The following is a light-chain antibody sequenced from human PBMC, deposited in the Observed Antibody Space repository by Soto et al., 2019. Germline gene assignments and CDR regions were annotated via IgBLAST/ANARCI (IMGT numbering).Light chain of an antibody. CDR3: QQSYSPLLT. CDR1: QNIASY. Sequence: DIQMTQSPSSLSASVRDRVTIVCRASQNIASYLNWYQQKPGKAPNLLISTSSRLQSGVPSGFSGTRSGTEFTLTISGVQPEDFATYYCQQSYSPLLTFGGGTRVEI. CDR2: TSS. J-gene: IGKJ4*01. V-gene: IGKV1-39*01.